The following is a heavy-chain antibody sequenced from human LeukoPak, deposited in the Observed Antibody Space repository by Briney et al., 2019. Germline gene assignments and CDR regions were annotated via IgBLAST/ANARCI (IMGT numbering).Heavy chain of an antibody. CDR2: ISGSGGST. CDR1: GFTFSSYA. Sequence: GGSLRLSCAASGFTFSSYAMSWVRQAPGKGLEWVSAISGSGGSTYYADSVKGRFTISRDNSKNTLYLQMNSLRAEDTAVYYCAKATVVVVVPAAIEGFDPWGQGTLVTVSS. D-gene: IGHD2-2*02. V-gene: IGHV3-23*01. J-gene: IGHJ5*02. CDR3: AKATVVVVVPAAIEGFDP.